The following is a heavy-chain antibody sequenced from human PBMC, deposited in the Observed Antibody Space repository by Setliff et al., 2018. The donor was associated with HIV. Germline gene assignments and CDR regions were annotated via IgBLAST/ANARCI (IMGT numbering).Heavy chain of an antibody. CDR1: GLIFSSYG. J-gene: IGHJ4*02. CDR3: ATIVESSGYHGGNYFDF. CDR2: IRYDGSNK. Sequence: GGSLRLSCAASGLIFSSYGMHWVRQAPGKGLEWVAFIRYDGSNKYYADSVKGRFTISRDNSKNTLYLQMNSLRAEDTAVYYCATIVESSGYHGGNYFDFWGRGSLVTVSS. V-gene: IGHV3-30*02. D-gene: IGHD3-22*01.